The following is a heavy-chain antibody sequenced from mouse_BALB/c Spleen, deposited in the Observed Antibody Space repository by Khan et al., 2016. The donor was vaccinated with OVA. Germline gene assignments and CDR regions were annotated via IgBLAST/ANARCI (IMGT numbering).Heavy chain of an antibody. CDR3: ARVYGGDFDY. J-gene: IGHJ2*01. V-gene: IGHV3-2*02. CDR1: GFSITSDYA. CDR2: ISSSGNT. Sequence: VQLKQSGPGLVKPSQSLSLTCTVTGFSITSDYAWNWIRQFPGNKLEWMGYISSSGNTKYNPSLQSQISITRDPSKNPFFLQLNSVTIEDTATYYCARVYGGDFDYWGQGTTLTVSS. D-gene: IGHD1-1*01.